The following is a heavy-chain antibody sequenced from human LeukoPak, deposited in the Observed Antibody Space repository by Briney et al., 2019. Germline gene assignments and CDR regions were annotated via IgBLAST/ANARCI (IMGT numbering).Heavy chain of an antibody. CDR1: GFTVSSNY. J-gene: IGHJ4*02. CDR3: ARALRSGYYFFDY. V-gene: IGHV3-53*01. D-gene: IGHD3-22*01. CDR2: IYSGGST. Sequence: GGSLRLSCAASGFTVSSNYMSWVRQAPGKGLEWVSVIYSGGSTYYADSVKGRFTISRDNSKNTLYLQMNSLRAEDTAVYYCARALRSGYYFFDYWGQGTQVTVSS.